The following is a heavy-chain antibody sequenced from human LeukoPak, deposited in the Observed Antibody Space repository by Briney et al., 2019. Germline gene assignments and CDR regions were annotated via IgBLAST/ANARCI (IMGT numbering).Heavy chain of an antibody. J-gene: IGHJ6*02. CDR1: GFTFSSYG. CDR3: AEESSSSNYYYGLDV. Sequence: AGGSLRLSCAASGFTFSSYGMHWVRQAPGKGLEWVAVISFDETNKYYADSVKGRFTISRDNSKNTLYLQMSILSAETTAVYYCAEESSSSNYYYGLDVWGQGTTVTVSS. V-gene: IGHV3-30*18. CDR2: ISFDETNK. D-gene: IGHD6-13*01.